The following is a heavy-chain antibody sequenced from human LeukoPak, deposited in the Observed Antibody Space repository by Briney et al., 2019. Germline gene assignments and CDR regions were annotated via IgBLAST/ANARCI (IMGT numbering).Heavy chain of an antibody. V-gene: IGHV1-18*01. CDR1: GYTFTSYG. CDR2: ISAYNGNT. D-gene: IGHD3-16*01. CDR3: ARALSLFSGESIRSDY. Sequence: WASVKVSCKASGYTFTSYGISWVRQAPGQGLEWMGWISAYNGNTNYAQKLQGRVTMTTDTSTSTAYMELRSLRSDDTAVYYCARALSLFSGESIRSDYWGQGTLVTVSS. J-gene: IGHJ4*02.